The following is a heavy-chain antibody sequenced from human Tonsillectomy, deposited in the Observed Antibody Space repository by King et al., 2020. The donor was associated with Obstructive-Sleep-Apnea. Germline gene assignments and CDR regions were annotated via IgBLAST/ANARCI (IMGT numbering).Heavy chain of an antibody. Sequence: VQLVESGGGVVQPGRSLRLSCAASGFIFSGYSMHWVRQAPGKGLEGVAITSSDGRIQYYADSVRGRFTISRDNPKNTLYLQMNSVTPEDTAVYYCARDLMWLVDYWGQGTLVTVSS. CDR2: TSSDGRIQ. V-gene: IGHV3-30*04. CDR3: ARDLMWLVDY. D-gene: IGHD6-19*01. J-gene: IGHJ4*02. CDR1: GFIFSGYS.